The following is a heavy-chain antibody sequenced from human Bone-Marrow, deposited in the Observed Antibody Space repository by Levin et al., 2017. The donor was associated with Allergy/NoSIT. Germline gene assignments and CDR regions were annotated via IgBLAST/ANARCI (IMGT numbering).Heavy chain of an antibody. V-gene: IGHV3-74*01. CDR2: LHGDGSNT. Sequence: GGSLRLSCAASGFTFSSSWMSWVRQAPGKGLVWVSRLHGDGSNTVYADSVQGRFTISRDNAKNTLYLQMNSLRAEDTAVYYCARELRPSGLSLDYWGQGTLVTVSS. CDR3: ARELRPSGLSLDY. J-gene: IGHJ4*02. D-gene: IGHD6-19*01. CDR1: GFTFSSSW.